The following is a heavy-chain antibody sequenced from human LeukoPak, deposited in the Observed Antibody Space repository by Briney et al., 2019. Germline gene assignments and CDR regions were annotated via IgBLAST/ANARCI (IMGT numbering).Heavy chain of an antibody. D-gene: IGHD6-13*01. Sequence: GESLRISCKGSAHTLTAFWLGWVRQLPGKGLEWMGIIYPGDSDTRYNPAFQGQVTISADRSTKTAYLQWNSLKASDAAMYYCASTSSSWFLGIHWGQGTLVTVSS. J-gene: IGHJ4*02. CDR3: ASTSSSWFLGIH. V-gene: IGHV5-51*01. CDR1: AHTLTAFW. CDR2: IYPGDSDT.